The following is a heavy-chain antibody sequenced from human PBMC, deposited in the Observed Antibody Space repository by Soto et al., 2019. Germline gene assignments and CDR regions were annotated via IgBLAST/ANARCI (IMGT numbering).Heavy chain of an antibody. J-gene: IGHJ6*02. V-gene: IGHV6-1*01. CDR2: TLYRSSKWYN. Sequence: PSQTLSLTCVISGDSVSTNIAAWSWIRQSPSRGLEWLGRTLYRSSKWYNEYAVSVKSRMTINPDTSKNQFSLQLNSVTPEDTAVYYCARDAAPTLNYPHGMDAWGQGTAVTVS. CDR1: GDSVSTNIAA. CDR3: ARDAAPTLNYPHGMDA. D-gene: IGHD1-7*01.